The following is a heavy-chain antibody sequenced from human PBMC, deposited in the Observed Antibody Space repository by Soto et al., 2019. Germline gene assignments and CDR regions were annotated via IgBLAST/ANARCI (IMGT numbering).Heavy chain of an antibody. CDR1: GGSISSSNW. Sequence: HVQLQSSGPGLVKTSGTMALTCAVSGGSISSSNWWSWARKPLVKGLERIGEIYHGGSTNHNPSLNSRFTIAVDKSKSQFALKLSSVTAADTAVYYCARDAVFCSRTSCPMDVWGQGTTVTVSS. CDR3: ARDAVFCSRTSCPMDV. V-gene: IGHV4-4*02. D-gene: IGHD2-2*01. CDR2: IYHGGST. J-gene: IGHJ6*02.